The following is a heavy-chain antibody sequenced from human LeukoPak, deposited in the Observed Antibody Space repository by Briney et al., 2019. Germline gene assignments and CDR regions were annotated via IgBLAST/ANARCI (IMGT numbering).Heavy chain of an antibody. CDR2: IYYSGST. CDR3: ARHVRWSSWYGGDY. J-gene: IGHJ4*02. Sequence: PSETLSPTCTVSGGSISSSSYYWGWIRQPPGKGLEWIGSIYYSGSTYYNPSLKSRVTISVDTSKNQFSLKLSSVTAADTAVYYCARHVRWSSWYGGDYWGQGTLVTVSS. CDR1: GGSISSSSYY. V-gene: IGHV4-39*01. D-gene: IGHD6-13*01.